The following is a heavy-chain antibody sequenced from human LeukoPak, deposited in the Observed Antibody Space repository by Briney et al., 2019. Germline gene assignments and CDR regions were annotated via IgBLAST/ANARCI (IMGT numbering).Heavy chain of an antibody. V-gene: IGHV1-2*02. CDR3: TRDSRNYYDSRGGGDEAFDI. J-gene: IGHJ3*02. D-gene: IGHD3-22*01. CDR1: GYTFTGYY. Sequence: ASVKGSCKTSGYTFTGYYIQWVQQAPGQGLEWMGWINPNSGGTSYVQKFQGRVTMTGDTSISTAYMELSSLRSDDTAVYYCTRDSRNYYDSRGGGDEAFDIWGQGTMVTVSS. CDR2: INPNSGGT.